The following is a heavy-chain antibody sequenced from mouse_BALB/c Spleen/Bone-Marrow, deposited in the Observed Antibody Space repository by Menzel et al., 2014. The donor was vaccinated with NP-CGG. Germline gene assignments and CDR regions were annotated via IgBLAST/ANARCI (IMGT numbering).Heavy chain of an antibody. J-gene: IGHJ2*01. CDR1: GFNIKDTY. CDR2: IDPANGYT. Sequence: VQLQQPGAELVKPGASVKLSCTASGFNIKDTYMNWVKQRAEQGLGWIGRIDPANGYTEYDPKFQGKATIIADTSSNPAYLQLGSLTSEDTAVYYCATLTGTFDYWAQGTTLTVSS. CDR3: ATLTGTFDY. V-gene: IGHV14-3*02. D-gene: IGHD4-1*01.